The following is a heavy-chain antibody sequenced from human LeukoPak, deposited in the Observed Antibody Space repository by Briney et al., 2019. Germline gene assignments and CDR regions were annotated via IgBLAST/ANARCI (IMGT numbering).Heavy chain of an antibody. CDR2: IYYSGST. D-gene: IGHD4-17*01. Sequence: SETLSLTCTVSGGSISSGGYYWSWIRQHPGKGLEWIGYIYYSGSTYYNPSLKSRVTISVDTSKNQFSLKLSSVTAADTAVYYCARDVSGDGPGYSQHWGQGTLVTVSS. J-gene: IGHJ1*01. CDR1: GGSISSGGYY. V-gene: IGHV4-31*03. CDR3: ARDVSGDGPGYSQH.